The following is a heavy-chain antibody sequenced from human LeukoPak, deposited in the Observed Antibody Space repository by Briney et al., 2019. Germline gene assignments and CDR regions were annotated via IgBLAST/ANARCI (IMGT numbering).Heavy chain of an antibody. CDR2: ISAYNGNT. V-gene: IGHV1-18*04. J-gene: IGHJ4*02. Sequence: ASVKVSCKASGYTFTSYYIDWVRQAPGQGLEWMGWISAYNGNTNYAQKLQGRVTMTTDTSTSTAYMELRSLRSDDTAVYYCARDYDFWSGYSGFDYWGQGTLVTVSS. CDR3: ARDYDFWSGYSGFDY. CDR1: GYTFTSYY. D-gene: IGHD3-3*01.